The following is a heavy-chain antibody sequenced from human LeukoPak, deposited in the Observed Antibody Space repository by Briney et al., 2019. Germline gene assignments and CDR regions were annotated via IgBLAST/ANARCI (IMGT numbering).Heavy chain of an antibody. CDR3: ARDLREFARRFDY. CDR1: GYSISTGYY. CDR2: FYHGGST. D-gene: IGHD3-10*01. Sequence: PSETLSLTCTVSGYSISTGYYWDWIRQPPGKGLEWIGTFYHGGSTYYNPSLKSRVTISVDTSKNQFSLNLTSVTAADTAVYYCARDLREFARRFDYWGQGTLVTVSS. J-gene: IGHJ4*02. V-gene: IGHV4-38-2*02.